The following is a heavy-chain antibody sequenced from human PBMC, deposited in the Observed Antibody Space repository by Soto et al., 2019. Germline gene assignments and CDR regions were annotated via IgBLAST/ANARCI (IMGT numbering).Heavy chain of an antibody. CDR2: IKSKTDGGTT. CDR1: GFTFSNAW. Sequence: TVGSLRLPCAAAGFTFSNAWMNWIRQAPGKGLEWVGRIKSKTDGGTTDYAAPVKGRFTISRDDSKNTLYLQMNSLKTEDTAVYYCTTTFGEFRAEVASPFDYWGKGTLDTVSP. J-gene: IGHJ4*02. CDR3: TTTFGEFRAEVASPFDY. V-gene: IGHV3-15*07. D-gene: IGHD3-10*01.